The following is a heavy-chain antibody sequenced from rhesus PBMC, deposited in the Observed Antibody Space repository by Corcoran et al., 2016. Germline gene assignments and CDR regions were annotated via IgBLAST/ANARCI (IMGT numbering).Heavy chain of an antibody. J-gene: IGHJ2*01. V-gene: IGHV4-160*01. CDR2: ISSGGNT. CDR1: GGSVSGYW. Sequence: QVQLQQWGEGLVKPSETLSLTCAVYGGSVSGYWWGWIRQPPGKGLEWIGLISSGGNTNHNPSPKSRVTISMDTSKNQFSLKLSSVTAADTAVYYCARFRPRHWYFDIWGPGTPITISS. CDR3: ARFRPRHWYFDI.